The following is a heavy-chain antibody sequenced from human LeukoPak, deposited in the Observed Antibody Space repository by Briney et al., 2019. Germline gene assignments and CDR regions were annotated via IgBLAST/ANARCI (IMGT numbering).Heavy chain of an antibody. Sequence: PSETLSLTCTVSGGSISSNSYYWGWIRQPPGKGLEWIGSLYYSGSTYYNPSLKSRVTISVDTSKNQFSLRLSPVTAADTAVYYCARQKVGGSYFDYWGQGTLVTVSS. V-gene: IGHV4-39*01. CDR3: ARQKVGGSYFDY. CDR2: LYYSGST. J-gene: IGHJ4*02. CDR1: GGSISSNSYY. D-gene: IGHD1-26*01.